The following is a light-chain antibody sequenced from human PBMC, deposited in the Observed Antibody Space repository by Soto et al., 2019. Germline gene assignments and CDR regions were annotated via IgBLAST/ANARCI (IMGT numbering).Light chain of an antibody. CDR1: QSIASW. CDR2: DAS. Sequence: DIQMTQSPSTLSASVGDRVTITCRASQSIASWLAWYQQKPGRAPDLLIYDASTLKSGVPTRFSGSGSVTEFTLTISDLQPDDFATYYCQQYNTYEFGQAPKVDIK. CDR3: QQYNTYE. J-gene: IGKJ1*01. V-gene: IGKV1-5*01.